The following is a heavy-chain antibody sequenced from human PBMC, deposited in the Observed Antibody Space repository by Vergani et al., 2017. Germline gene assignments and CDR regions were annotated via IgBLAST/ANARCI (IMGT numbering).Heavy chain of an antibody. CDR1: GGSFSGYY. CDR2: INHSGST. V-gene: IGHV4-34*01. Sequence: QVQLQQWGAGLLKPSETLSLTCAVYGGSFSGYYWSWIRQPPGKGLEWIGEINHSGSTNYNPSLKSRVTISVDTSKNQFSLKLSSVTAADTAVYYCARDTPYCSSTSCYSDYYYYYYMDVWGKGTTVTASS. J-gene: IGHJ6*03. D-gene: IGHD2-2*02. CDR3: ARDTPYCSSTSCYSDYYYYYYMDV.